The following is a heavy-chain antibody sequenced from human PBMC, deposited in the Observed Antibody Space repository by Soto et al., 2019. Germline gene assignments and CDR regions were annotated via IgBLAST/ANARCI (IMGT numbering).Heavy chain of an antibody. J-gene: IGHJ4*02. D-gene: IGHD3-9*01. CDR2: INPNSGGT. V-gene: IGHV1-2*04. Sequence: ASVKVSCKASGYTFTGYYMHWVRQAPGQGLEWMGWINPNSGGTNYAQKFQGWVTMTRDTSISTAYMELSRLRSDDTAVYYCARAGRYFDWFSGDSWQLDYWGQGTLVTVSS. CDR3: ARAGRYFDWFSGDSWQLDY. CDR1: GYTFTGYY.